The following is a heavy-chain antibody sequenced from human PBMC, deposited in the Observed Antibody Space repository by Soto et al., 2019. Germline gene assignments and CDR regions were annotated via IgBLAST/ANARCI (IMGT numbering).Heavy chain of an antibody. CDR2: VSGYNGHT. CDR3: ARLVGPTSSDNWFDP. CDR1: GYTFFSYG. D-gene: IGHD1-26*01. J-gene: IGHJ5*02. Sequence: QVKLEQSGAEVKKPGALVKVSCKASGYTFFSYGITWVRQAPGQGLEWMGWVSGYNGHTNYAQKFQGRVTMTRDISTTTAYMELRNLRSDDTAVYYCARLVGPTSSDNWFDPWGQGTLVTVSS. V-gene: IGHV1-18*01.